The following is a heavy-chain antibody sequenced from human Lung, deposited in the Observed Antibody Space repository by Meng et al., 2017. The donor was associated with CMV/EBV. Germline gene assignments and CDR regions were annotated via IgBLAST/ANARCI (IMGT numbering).Heavy chain of an antibody. D-gene: IGHD5/OR15-5a*01. V-gene: IGHV3-21*01. CDR2: ISNGGAYI. Sequence: GGSLRLXCAASGFMFSDYSMNWVRQVPGKGLEWVSSISNGGAYIYYADSVKGRFTISRDNAQNSLYLQMNSLRAEDTAVYYCARDVSPRSSVYFAIYYFYALDVXGQGXTVTVSS. J-gene: IGHJ6*02. CDR3: ARDVSPRSSVYFAIYYFYALDV. CDR1: GFMFSDYS.